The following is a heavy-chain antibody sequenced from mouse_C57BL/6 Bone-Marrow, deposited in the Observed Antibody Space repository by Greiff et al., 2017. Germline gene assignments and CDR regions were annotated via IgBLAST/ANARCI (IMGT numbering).Heavy chain of an antibody. Sequence: EVKLMESGGGLVKPGGSLKLSCAASGFTFSSYTMSWVRQTPEQSLQWVAAISGGGGNTYYPDSVKGRYTISRDNATNILYLHMSSLRSEDTAVYYCSRQVATVLATRYFDVWGTGTTVTVSS. CDR2: ISGGGGNT. J-gene: IGHJ1*03. CDR3: SRQVATVLATRYFDV. CDR1: GFTFSSYT. D-gene: IGHD1-1*01. V-gene: IGHV5-9*04.